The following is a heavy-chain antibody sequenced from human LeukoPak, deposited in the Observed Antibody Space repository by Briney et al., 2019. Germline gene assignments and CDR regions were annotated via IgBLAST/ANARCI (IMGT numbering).Heavy chain of an antibody. CDR3: AKEERAAAGRDFEY. V-gene: IGHV3-23*01. Sequence: GGSLRPSCAASGFTFSNYAMSWVRQAPGKGLEWVSAISGSGDSTYYADSVKGRFTISRDNSKNTLFLEMNSLRAEDTAVYYCAKEERAAAGRDFEYWGQGTLVTVSS. J-gene: IGHJ4*02. CDR2: ISGSGDST. D-gene: IGHD6-13*01. CDR1: GFTFSNYA.